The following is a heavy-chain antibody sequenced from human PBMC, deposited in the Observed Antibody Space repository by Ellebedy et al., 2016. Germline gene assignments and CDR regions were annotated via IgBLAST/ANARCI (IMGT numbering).Heavy chain of an antibody. CDR2: ISGDGDTT. CDR3: RHGHYADY. V-gene: IGHV3-23*01. J-gene: IGHJ4*02. Sequence: GESLKISXVASGFTFRNFFMSWVRQAPGGGLEWISTISGDGDTTFSADSVKGRFTVSRDNPRKTVYLRMYNLRAEDTARYYCRHGHYADYWGQGTLVTVSS. CDR1: GFTFRNFF.